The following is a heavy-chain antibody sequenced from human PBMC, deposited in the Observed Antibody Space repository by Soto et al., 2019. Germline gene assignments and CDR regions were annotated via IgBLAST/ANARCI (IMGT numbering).Heavy chain of an antibody. J-gene: IGHJ3*02. Sequence: QVQLQQWGAGLLKPSETLSLTCAVYGGSFSGYYWSWIRQPPGKGLEWIGEINHSGSTNYNPSLKRRVTISVDTSKNQCSQKLSSVTAAVTAVYYCARGLYYDFWSGTAFDIWGQGTMVTVSS. V-gene: IGHV4-34*01. CDR3: ARGLYYDFWSGTAFDI. D-gene: IGHD3-3*01. CDR1: GGSFSGYY. CDR2: INHSGST.